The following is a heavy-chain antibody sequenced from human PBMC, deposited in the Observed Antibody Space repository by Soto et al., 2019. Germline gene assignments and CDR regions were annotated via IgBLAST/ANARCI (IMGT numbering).Heavy chain of an antibody. CDR1: GGSISSGGYY. D-gene: IGHD3-16*01. CDR3: ASGGSRRYYYYGMDV. J-gene: IGHJ6*02. CDR2: IYYSGST. Sequence: LSLTCTVSGGSISSGGYYWSWIRQHPGKGLEWIGYIYYSGSTYYNPSLKSRVTISVDTSKNQFSLRSEDTAVYYCASGGSRRYYYYGMDVWGQGTTVTVSS. V-gene: IGHV4-31*03.